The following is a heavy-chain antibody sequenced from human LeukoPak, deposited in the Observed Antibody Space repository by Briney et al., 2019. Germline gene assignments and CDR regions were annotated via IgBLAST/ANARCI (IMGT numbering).Heavy chain of an antibody. CDR1: GLTFSRHW. V-gene: IGHV3-7*03. CDR2: IKHDGSEK. CDR3: ARHPNSNWDY. D-gene: IGHD6-13*01. Sequence: GGSLRLSCAASGLTFSRHWMTWVRQAPGKGLEWVANIKHDGSEKNYVDSVKGRFTISRDNAKNPLYLQMNSLRVEDTAVYYCARHPNSNWDYWGQGTLVTVSS. J-gene: IGHJ4*02.